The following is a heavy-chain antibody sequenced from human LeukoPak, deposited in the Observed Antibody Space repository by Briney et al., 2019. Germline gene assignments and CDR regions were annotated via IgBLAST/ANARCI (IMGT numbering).Heavy chain of an antibody. D-gene: IGHD3-22*01. CDR1: GYTFTSYG. CDR3: ARGKQEYYDSIRLDAFDI. Sequence: GASVKVSCKASGYTFTSYGISWVRQAPGQGLEWMGWISAYNGNTNYAQKLQGRVTITRNTSISTAYMELSSLRSEDTAVYYCARGKQEYYDSIRLDAFDIWGQGTMVTVSS. J-gene: IGHJ3*02. V-gene: IGHV1-18*01. CDR2: ISAYNGNT.